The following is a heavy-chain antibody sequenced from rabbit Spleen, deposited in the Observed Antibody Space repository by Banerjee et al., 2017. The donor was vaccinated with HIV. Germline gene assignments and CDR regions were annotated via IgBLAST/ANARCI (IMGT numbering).Heavy chain of an antibody. J-gene: IGHJ4*01. CDR1: GFSFRSSNY. V-gene: IGHV1S45*01. D-gene: IGHD1-1*01. CDR2: IYGGDGSST. CDR3: ARDLVAVIGWNFYL. Sequence: EQLGESGGDLVQPEGSLTRPCTASGFSFRSSNYMCWVRQAPGKGLEWIACIYGGDGSSTAYANWAKGRFTISKTSSTTVPLQMTSLTAADTATYFCARDLVAVIGWNFYLWGPGTLVTVS.